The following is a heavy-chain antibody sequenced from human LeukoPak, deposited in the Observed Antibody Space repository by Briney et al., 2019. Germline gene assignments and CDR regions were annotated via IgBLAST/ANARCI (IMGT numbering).Heavy chain of an antibody. D-gene: IGHD7-27*01. Sequence: ASVKVPCKASGYTFTGYYMHWLRQAPGQGLEWMGWIHPNGGRSDYAQNFQDRVTMSRDTAIRTDYMELSRLTSDDTAVYYCARGGFHWGLDLWGQGTLVTVSS. V-gene: IGHV1-2*02. CDR3: ARGGFHWGLDL. CDR2: IHPNGGRS. CDR1: GYTFTGYY. J-gene: IGHJ5*02.